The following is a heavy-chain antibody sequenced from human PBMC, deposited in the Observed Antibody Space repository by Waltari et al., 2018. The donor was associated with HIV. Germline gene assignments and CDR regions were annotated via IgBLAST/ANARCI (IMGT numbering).Heavy chain of an antibody. V-gene: IGHV3-7*01. CDR1: GFTFSSSW. Sequence: EVQLVESGGGLVQPGGSLRLSSAASGFTFSSSWMTWVRQAPGKGLEWVANIKQDGSEKYYVDSVKGRFTISRDNAKNSLYLQMNSLRAEDTAVYYCARDRHYDILTGSYFDYWGQGTLVTVSS. D-gene: IGHD3-9*01. CDR3: ARDRHYDILTGSYFDY. CDR2: IKQDGSEK. J-gene: IGHJ4*02.